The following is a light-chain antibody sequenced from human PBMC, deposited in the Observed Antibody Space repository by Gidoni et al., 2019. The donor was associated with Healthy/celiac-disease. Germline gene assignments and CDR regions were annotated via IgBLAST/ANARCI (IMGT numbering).Light chain of an antibody. J-gene: IGKJ2*01. CDR2: DAS. V-gene: IGKV3-11*01. CDR3: QQRRNWPPLRVT. CDR1: QTVSSY. Sequence: EIVLEQSPATLSLSPGERASLSCRASQTVSSYLAWYQQKPGQAPRLLIHDASNRATGIPAMFSGSGSGTDFTLTISSLEPEDFAVYYCQQRRNWPPLRVTFGQGTKVEIK.